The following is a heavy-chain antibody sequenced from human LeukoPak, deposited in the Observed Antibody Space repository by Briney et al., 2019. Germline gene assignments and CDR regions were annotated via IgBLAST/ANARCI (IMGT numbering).Heavy chain of an antibody. CDR2: IYYSGST. CDR3: ARGYYYDNIYPCFDM. V-gene: IGHV4-31*03. D-gene: IGHD3-22*01. Sequence: KPSETLSLTCTVSGGSISSGGYYWSWVRQHPGKGLEWIGYIYYSGSTYYNPSLKSRVTISVDTSKNQFSLKLSSVTAADTALYYCARGYYYDNIYPCFDMWGQGTMVTVSS. CDR1: GGSISSGGYY. J-gene: IGHJ3*02.